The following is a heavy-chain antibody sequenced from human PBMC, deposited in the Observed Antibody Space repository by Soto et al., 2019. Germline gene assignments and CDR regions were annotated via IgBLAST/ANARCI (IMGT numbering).Heavy chain of an antibody. D-gene: IGHD3-16*01. Sequence: QVQLVESGGGVVQPGRSLRLSCAASGFSVSFYALHWVRQAPGKGLEWVAVISFDGTNKYFADSVRGRFTISRDNSTNTLYLQMHRLRAEDTAVYYCAKGMYSIWGHFDYWGQGILVAVSS. CDR3: AKGMYSIWGHFDY. J-gene: IGHJ4*02. V-gene: IGHV3-30*14. CDR1: GFSVSFYA. CDR2: ISFDGTNK.